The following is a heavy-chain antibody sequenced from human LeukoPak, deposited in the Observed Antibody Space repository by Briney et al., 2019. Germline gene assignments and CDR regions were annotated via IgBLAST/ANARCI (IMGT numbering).Heavy chain of an antibody. CDR3: AKDHYGYVFDFDY. CDR2: IWYDGSNK. J-gene: IGHJ4*02. Sequence: SGGSLRLSCAASGFTFSSYGMHWVRQAPGKGLEWVAVIWYDGSNKYYADSVKGRFTISRDNSKNTLYLQMNSLRAEDTAVYYCAKDHYGYVFDFDYWGQGTLVTVSS. CDR1: GFTFSSYG. V-gene: IGHV3-30*02. D-gene: IGHD5-18*01.